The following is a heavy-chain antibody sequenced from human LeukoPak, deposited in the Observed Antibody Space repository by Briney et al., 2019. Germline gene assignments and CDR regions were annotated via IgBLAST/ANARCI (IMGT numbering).Heavy chain of an antibody. Sequence: TSETLSLTCTVSGASMSTHYWSWLRQPPGKGLEWIGYLLDSWRTKDNPPLQSRVTLSADTSKNQFSLRLTSVTAADTAVYYCATIRRGSIYGYFDFWGQGILVTVSS. D-gene: IGHD5-18*01. CDR2: LLDSWRT. J-gene: IGHJ4*02. V-gene: IGHV4-59*11. CDR1: GASMSTHY. CDR3: ATIRRGSIYGYFDF.